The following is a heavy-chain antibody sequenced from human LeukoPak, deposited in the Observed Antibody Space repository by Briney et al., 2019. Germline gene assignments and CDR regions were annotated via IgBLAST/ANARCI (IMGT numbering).Heavy chain of an antibody. CDR3: ASFGEEDIVVGY. CDR1: GGSISSGGYY. J-gene: IGHJ4*02. CDR2: IYYSGST. D-gene: IGHD2-2*01. Sequence: SSETLSLTCTVSGGSISSGGYYWSWIRQHPGKGLEWIGYIYYSGSTYYNPSLKSRVTISVDTSKDQFSLKLSSVTAADTAVYYCASFGEEDIVVGYWGQGTLVTVSS. V-gene: IGHV4-31*03.